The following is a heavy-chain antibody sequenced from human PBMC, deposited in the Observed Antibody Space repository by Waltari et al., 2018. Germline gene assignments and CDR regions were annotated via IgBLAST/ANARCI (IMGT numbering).Heavy chain of an antibody. Sequence: EGQLVQSGAEVKKPGATVKISCTVSGYTFTEYYIHWVQQAPGKGLEWMGLLDPQDGETEYAEKFQGRVTFTADTSRDTAYMELSSLTSEDTAIYYCTTLTHFDFWGQGTLVTVSS. J-gene: IGHJ4*02. CDR2: LDPQDGET. D-gene: IGHD7-27*01. CDR1: GYTFTEYY. V-gene: IGHV1-69-2*01. CDR3: TTLTHFDF.